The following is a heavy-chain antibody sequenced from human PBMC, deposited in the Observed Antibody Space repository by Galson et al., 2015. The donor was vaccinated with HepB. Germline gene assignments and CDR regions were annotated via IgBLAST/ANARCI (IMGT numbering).Heavy chain of an antibody. CDR2: VSRSGGTT. CDR3: AKPLFFMAAAGPGSH. CDR1: GFTFSNYD. J-gene: IGHJ4*02. V-gene: IGHV3-23*01. D-gene: IGHD3-10*01. Sequence: SLRLSCAASGFTFSNYDMNWVRQAPGKGLEWVSGVSRSGGTTDYADAVKGRFTISRDNSKNTVFLQMNSLRAEDTAVYYCAKPLFFMAAAGPGSHWGQGTLVTVSS.